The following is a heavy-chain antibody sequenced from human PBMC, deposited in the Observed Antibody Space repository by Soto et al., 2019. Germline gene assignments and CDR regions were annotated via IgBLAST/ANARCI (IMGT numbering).Heavy chain of an antibody. D-gene: IGHD5-12*01. J-gene: IGHJ5*02. CDR3: ARTPDIVRPWWFDP. CDR1: GYTFTSYG. Sequence: EASVKVSCKASGYTFTSYGISWVRQAPGQGLEWMGWISAYNGNTNYAQKLQGRVTMTTDTSTSTAYMELRSLRSDDTAVYYCARTPDIVRPWWFDPWGQGTLVTVSS. CDR2: ISAYNGNT. V-gene: IGHV1-18*01.